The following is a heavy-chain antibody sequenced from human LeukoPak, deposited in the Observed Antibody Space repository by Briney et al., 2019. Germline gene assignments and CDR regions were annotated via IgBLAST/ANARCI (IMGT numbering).Heavy chain of an antibody. J-gene: IGHJ4*02. V-gene: IGHV1-18*01. Sequence: APVKVSCKASGYTFTSYGISWVRQAPGQGLEWMGWISAYNGNTNYAQKLQGRVTMTTDTSTSTAYMELRSLRSDDTAVYYCARDLKGVTMVRGVPGRYWGQGTLVTVSS. CDR2: ISAYNGNT. CDR3: ARDLKGVTMVRGVPGRY. D-gene: IGHD3-10*01. CDR1: GYTFTSYG.